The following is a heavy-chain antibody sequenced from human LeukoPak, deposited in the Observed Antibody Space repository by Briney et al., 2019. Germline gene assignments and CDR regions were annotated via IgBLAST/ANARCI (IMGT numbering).Heavy chain of an antibody. Sequence: SQTLSLTCAISGDSVSSNSAAWNWIRQSPSRGLEWLGRTYYRSKWDNDYAVSVKSRITIIPDTSKNQFSLQLNFVTPEDTAVYYCARMEPYSTSGFDYWGQGTLVTVSS. CDR3: ARMEPYSTSGFDY. J-gene: IGHJ4*02. D-gene: IGHD2-8*01. CDR2: TYYRSKWDN. CDR1: GDSVSSNSAA. V-gene: IGHV6-1*01.